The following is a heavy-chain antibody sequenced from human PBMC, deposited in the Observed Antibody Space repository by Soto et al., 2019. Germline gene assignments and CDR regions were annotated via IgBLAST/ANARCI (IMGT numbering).Heavy chain of an antibody. CDR2: ISIRGDYR. CDR1: GFTFSSSG. J-gene: IGHJ3*01. V-gene: IGHV3-23*01. D-gene: IGHD4-17*01. Sequence: EGQLLQSGGGLVQPGESLRLSCAASGFTFSSSGMSWVRQAPGKGLEWVSSISIRGDYRYYADSVKGRFTICRDNSKNTLYLQMSSLTAEDTALYYCANHGGFDFWGQGTMVAVSS. CDR3: ANHGGFDF.